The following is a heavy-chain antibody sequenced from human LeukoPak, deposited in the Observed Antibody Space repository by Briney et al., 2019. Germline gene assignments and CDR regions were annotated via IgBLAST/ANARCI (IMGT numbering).Heavy chain of an antibody. CDR2: IIPIFGTA. J-gene: IGHJ4*02. CDR3: ARDYYDSNGYYYFDY. CDR1: GGTFSSYA. Sequence: SVKVSCKASGGTFSSYAISWVRQAPGQGLEWMGGIIPIFGTANYAQKFQGRVTITTDESTSTAYMELSSLRSEDTAAYYCARDYYDSNGYYYFDYWGQGTLVTVSS. D-gene: IGHD3-22*01. V-gene: IGHV1-69*05.